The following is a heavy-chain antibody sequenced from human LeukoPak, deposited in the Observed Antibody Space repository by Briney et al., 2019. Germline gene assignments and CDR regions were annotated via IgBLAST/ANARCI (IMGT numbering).Heavy chain of an antibody. D-gene: IGHD5-18*01. J-gene: IGHJ3*02. CDR2: IFYSGIT. CDR3: ARGRRGRGYSYGPHAFDI. CDR1: GGSMSNIYY. Sequence: SETLSLTCNVSGGSMSNIYYWGWIRQPPGKGLGRIGNIFYSGITYYNPSLRSRVTIAIDTSKSQFSLKLTSVTAADTAVYYCARGRRGRGYSYGPHAFDIWGQGTMVTVSS. V-gene: IGHV4-39*01.